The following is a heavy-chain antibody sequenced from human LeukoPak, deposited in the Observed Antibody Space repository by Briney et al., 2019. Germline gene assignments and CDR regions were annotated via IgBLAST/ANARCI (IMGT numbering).Heavy chain of an antibody. Sequence: SETLSLTCTVSGGSMSSSNYYWGWIRQPPGKGLEWIGSIYDSESTYYNPSLKSRVTISVDTSKRQFSLKLSSVTATDTAVYYCARHSSMTTVVVDYWGQGTLVTVSS. CDR3: ARHSSMTTVVVDY. CDR2: IYDSEST. J-gene: IGHJ4*02. CDR1: GGSMSSSNYY. D-gene: IGHD4-23*01. V-gene: IGHV4-39*01.